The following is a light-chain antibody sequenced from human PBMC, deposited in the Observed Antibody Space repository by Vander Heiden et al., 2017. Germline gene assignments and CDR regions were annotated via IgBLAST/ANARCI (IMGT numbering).Light chain of an antibody. CDR2: DAS. V-gene: IGLV2-14*03. CDR1: SSDIHDYSY. Sequence: QSALTQPTSVSASPGHSITISRTGTSSDIHDYSYVSWYQQHPGIAPKVLIYDASYRPSGVSNRFSGSKSGSAASLTISGLQAEDEADYYCSSYTTSSTYVFGTGTKVTVL. CDR3: SSYTTSSTYV. J-gene: IGLJ1*01.